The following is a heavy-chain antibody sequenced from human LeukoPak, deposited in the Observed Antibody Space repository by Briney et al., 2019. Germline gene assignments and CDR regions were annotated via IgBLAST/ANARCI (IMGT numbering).Heavy chain of an antibody. Sequence: SETLSLTCTVSGGSIGTYSWSWIRQPPRKGLEYIGYIYYNENSHYNPSLESRVTMSIDTSKNQFSLKLSSVTAADTAVYYCARDRVRGNSNPFFDYWGQGTLVTVSS. CDR2: IYYNENS. CDR1: GGSIGTYS. CDR3: ARDRVRGNSNPFFDY. J-gene: IGHJ4*02. D-gene: IGHD4-11*01. V-gene: IGHV4-59*01.